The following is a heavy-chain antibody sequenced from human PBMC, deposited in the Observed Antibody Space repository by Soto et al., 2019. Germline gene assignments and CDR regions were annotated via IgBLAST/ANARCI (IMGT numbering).Heavy chain of an antibody. CDR3: ARLQIVVVTANPNSYYFDY. D-gene: IGHD2-21*02. CDR1: VFSLSPSPGG. Sequence: SGPTLLNPTHTLSLTSTFSVFSLSPSPGGVAWIRRPPGKALEWLALIYWDDDKRYSPSLKSRLTITKDTSKNQVVLTMTNMDPVDTATYYCARLQIVVVTANPNSYYFDYWGQGTLVTVSS. V-gene: IGHV2-5*02. CDR2: IYWDDDK. J-gene: IGHJ4*02.